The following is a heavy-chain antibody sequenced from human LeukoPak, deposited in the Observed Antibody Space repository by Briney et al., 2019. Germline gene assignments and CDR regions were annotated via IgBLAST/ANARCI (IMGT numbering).Heavy chain of an antibody. D-gene: IGHD3-10*01. CDR3: ARAYVLLWFGELKGNWFDP. CDR1: GGTFSSYA. CDR2: IIPIFGTA. V-gene: IGHV1-69*13. Sequence: SVKVSCKASGGTFSSYAISWVRQAPGQGLEWMGGIIPIFGTANYAQKFQGRVTITADESTSTAYMELSSLRSEDTAVYYCARAYVLLWFGELKGNWFDPWGQGTLVTVSS. J-gene: IGHJ5*02.